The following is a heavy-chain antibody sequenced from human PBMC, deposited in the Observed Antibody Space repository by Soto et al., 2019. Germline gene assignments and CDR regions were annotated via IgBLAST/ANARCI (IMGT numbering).Heavy chain of an antibody. Sequence: QVQLQESGPGLVKPSETLSLTCTVSGGSVSSGSYYWSWIRQPPGKGLEWIGYIYYSGSTNYNPSLKSRVTISVDTSKNQFSLKLSSVTAADTAVYYCARADGGYGYVYYYYYGMDVWGQGTTVTVSS. D-gene: IGHD5-18*01. CDR2: IYYSGST. CDR1: GGSVSSGSYY. J-gene: IGHJ6*02. V-gene: IGHV4-61*01. CDR3: ARADGGYGYVYYYYYGMDV.